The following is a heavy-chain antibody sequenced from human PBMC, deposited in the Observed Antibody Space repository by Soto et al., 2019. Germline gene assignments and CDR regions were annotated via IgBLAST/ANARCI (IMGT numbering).Heavy chain of an antibody. Sequence: GGSLRLSCAASGFTFSVSTIHWVRQTSGKGLEWVGRVPSKINTYATAYAASVRGRFTISRDDSKNTAYLQMNSLKTEDTAVYYCTRQHLDVPVASAIDYWGQGTRVTGSS. CDR2: VPSKINTYAT. D-gene: IGHD6-19*01. CDR1: GFTFSVST. J-gene: IGHJ4*02. CDR3: TRQHLDVPVASAIDY. V-gene: IGHV3-73*01.